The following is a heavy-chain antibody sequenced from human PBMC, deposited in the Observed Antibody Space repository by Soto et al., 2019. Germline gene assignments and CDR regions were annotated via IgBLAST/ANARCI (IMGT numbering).Heavy chain of an antibody. CDR3: AREGDYGDYPGDFDY. J-gene: IGHJ4*02. V-gene: IGHV3-30-3*01. CDR1: GFTFSSYA. CDR2: ISYDGSNK. D-gene: IGHD4-17*01. Sequence: QVQLVESGGGVVQPGRSLRLSCAASGFTFSSYAMHWVRQAPGKGLEWVAVISYDGSNKYYADSVKGRFTISRDNSKNTLYLQMNSLRAEDTAVYYCAREGDYGDYPGDFDYWGQGTLVTVSS.